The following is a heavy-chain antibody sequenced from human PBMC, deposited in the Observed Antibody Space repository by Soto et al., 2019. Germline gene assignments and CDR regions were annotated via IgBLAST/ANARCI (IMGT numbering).Heavy chain of an antibody. J-gene: IGHJ6*02. Sequence: PSKTLSLTFTVYGGSISSYYWSCIRQPPGKGLELIGYIYYSGSTNYNPSLQSRVTISVDTSKNQFSLKLSSGTAADTAVYYCERDLGPDNYGSGSYNGMDGWGQGTTVTVP. CDR3: ERDLGPDNYGSGSYNGMDG. CDR2: IYYSGST. D-gene: IGHD3-10*01. V-gene: IGHV4-59*01. CDR1: GGSISSYY.